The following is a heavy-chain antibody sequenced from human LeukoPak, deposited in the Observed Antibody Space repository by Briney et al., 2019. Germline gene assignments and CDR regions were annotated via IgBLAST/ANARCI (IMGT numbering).Heavy chain of an antibody. D-gene: IGHD6-19*01. V-gene: IGHV4-34*01. CDR1: GGSFSGYY. Sequence: SETLSLTCAVYGGSFSGYYWSWIRQPPGKGLEWIGEINHSGSTNYNPSLKSRVTISVDTSKNQFSLKLSSVTAADAAVYYCAGIYSSGWRYFDYWGQGTLVTVSS. CDR2: INHSGST. J-gene: IGHJ4*02. CDR3: AGIYSSGWRYFDY.